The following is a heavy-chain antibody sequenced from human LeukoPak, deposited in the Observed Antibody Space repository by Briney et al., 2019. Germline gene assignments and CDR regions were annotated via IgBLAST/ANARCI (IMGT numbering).Heavy chain of an antibody. CDR3: AKRVRDGYNLYYYYYYYMDV. D-gene: IGHD5-24*01. CDR2: ISSSDSII. J-gene: IGHJ6*03. CDR1: GFTFSDYY. V-gene: IGHV3-11*01. Sequence: GGSLRLSCAASGFTFSDYYMSWIRQAPGKGLEWVSYISSSDSIIYYADSVKGRFTISRDNAKNSLYLRMNSLRAEDTAVYYCAKRVRDGYNLYYYYYYYMDVWGKGTTVTISS.